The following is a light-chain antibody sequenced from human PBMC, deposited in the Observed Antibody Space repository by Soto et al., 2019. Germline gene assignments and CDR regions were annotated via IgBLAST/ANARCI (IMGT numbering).Light chain of an antibody. CDR1: QSISSG. V-gene: IGKV1-5*03. J-gene: IGKJ1*01. CDR3: QQYNAYPST. Sequence: VQMTQPPYTLSASVGDRVTMTCRTSQSISSGLAWYQQKPGKAPNLLFYKASNLVGGVPSRFSGSGSGTEFTLTISSLQADAFASYYCQQYNAYPSTFGQGTKVDIK. CDR2: KAS.